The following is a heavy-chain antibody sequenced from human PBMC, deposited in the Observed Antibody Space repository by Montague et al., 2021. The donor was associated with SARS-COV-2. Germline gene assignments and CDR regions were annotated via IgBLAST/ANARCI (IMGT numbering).Heavy chain of an antibody. CDR3: SRAGLEGQWWVLGWFDP. CDR2: IYTIGST. V-gene: IGHV4-4*07. CDR1: GGSISSYY. D-gene: IGHD2-15*01. J-gene: IGHJ5*02. Sequence: SETLSLTCTVSGGSISSYYLSWIRQPPGKGLEWIGRIYTIGSTNXNPSLKIRVTISVDTSTDQFSLWLRSVTAADTAVYFYSRAGLEGQWWVLGWFDPWGQGTLVTVSS.